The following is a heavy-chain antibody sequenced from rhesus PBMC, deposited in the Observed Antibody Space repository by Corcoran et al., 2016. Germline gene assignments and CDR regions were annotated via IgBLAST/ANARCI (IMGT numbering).Heavy chain of an antibody. V-gene: IGHV1-111*02. CDR3: ATGGY. CDR2: VDPEDGEA. Sequence: EVQLVQSGAEVKKPGASVKISCKASGYTFTDYYLHWVRQVPGKGLEWMGRVDPEDGEAIHAKKFQERVTITADTSTDTAYMELSSLRSEDTAVYYCATGGYWGQGVLVTVSS. J-gene: IGHJ4*01. CDR1: GYTFTDYY.